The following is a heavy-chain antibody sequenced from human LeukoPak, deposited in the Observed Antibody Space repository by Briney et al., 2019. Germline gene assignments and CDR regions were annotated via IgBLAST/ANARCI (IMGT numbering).Heavy chain of an antibody. V-gene: IGHV3-11*01. D-gene: IGHD3-10*01. Sequence: GGSLRLSCAASGLTFSDEYMSWIRQAPGKGLEWVSYISNTGDFIAYADSVKGRFTMSRDNAKNSLYLQMNSLRAEDAAAYYCVRGRGAGPGAHFDYWGQGTLVTVSS. CDR1: GLTFSDEY. CDR3: VRGRGAGPGAHFDY. J-gene: IGHJ4*02. CDR2: ISNTGDFI.